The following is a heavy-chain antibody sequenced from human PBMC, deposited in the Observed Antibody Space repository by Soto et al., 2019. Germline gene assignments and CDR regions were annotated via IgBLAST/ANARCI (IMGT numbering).Heavy chain of an antibody. CDR2: ISPYTGNT. CDR1: GYIFVNYG. D-gene: IGHD3-16*01. J-gene: IGHJ6*02. V-gene: IGHV1-18*01. CDR3: VMVDNYVTPTPQDV. Sequence: QVQLVQSGDEVKKPGASVKVSCKASGYIFVNYGIAWVRQAPGQGLEWMGRISPYTGNTPCATKVQGSLTMTTDTSTSTADIVLGSLTSDDTAVYYCVMVDNYVTPTPQDVWGQGTTVTVSS.